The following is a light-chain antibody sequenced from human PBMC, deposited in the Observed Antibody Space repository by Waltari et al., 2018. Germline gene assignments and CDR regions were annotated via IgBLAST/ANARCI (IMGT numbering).Light chain of an antibody. J-gene: IGKJ4*01. CDR1: QGISSY. CDR2: AAS. Sequence: AIRMTQSPSSFSASTGDRVTITCRASQGISSYLAWYQQKPGKAPKLLIYAASTLQSGVPSRFSGSGSGTDFTLTISCLQSEDFATYYCQQSYSTPQLTFGGGTKVEIK. CDR3: QQSYSTPQLT. V-gene: IGKV1-8*01.